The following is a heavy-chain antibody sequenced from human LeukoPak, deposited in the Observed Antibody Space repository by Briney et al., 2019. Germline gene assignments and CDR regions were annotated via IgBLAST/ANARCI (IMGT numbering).Heavy chain of an antibody. Sequence: GRSLRLSCTASGFTFGDYAMSWVRQAPGKGLEWVGFIRNKAYGGTTEYAASVKGRLTISRDDSKSIAYLQMNSLKTEDTAVYYCTRGRDYDILTGYPTPSYWGQGTLVTVSS. CDR3: TRGRDYDILTGYPTPSY. V-gene: IGHV3-49*04. CDR1: GFTFGDYA. CDR2: IRNKAYGGTT. J-gene: IGHJ4*02. D-gene: IGHD3-9*01.